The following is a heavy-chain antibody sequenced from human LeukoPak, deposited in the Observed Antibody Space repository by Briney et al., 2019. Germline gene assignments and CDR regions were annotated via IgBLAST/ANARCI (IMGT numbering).Heavy chain of an antibody. CDR2: ISSSSSYI. D-gene: IGHD6-19*01. Sequence: TGGSLRLSCAASGFTFSSYSMNWVRQAPGKGLEWVSSISSSSSYIYYADSVKGRFTISRDNAKNSLYLQMNSLRAEDTAVYYCARDSRYSSGWGVYFQHWGQGTLVTVSS. CDR1: GFTFSSYS. V-gene: IGHV3-21*01. J-gene: IGHJ1*01. CDR3: ARDSRYSSGWGVYFQH.